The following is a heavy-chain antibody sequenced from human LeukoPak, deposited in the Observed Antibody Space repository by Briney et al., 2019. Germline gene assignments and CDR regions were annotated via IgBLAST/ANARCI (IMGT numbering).Heavy chain of an antibody. J-gene: IGHJ5*02. D-gene: IGHD1-14*01. V-gene: IGHV4-59*08. CDR3: ARLTARSWFDP. CDR2: ISYSGST. Sequence: PSETLSLTCTVSGGSIKRDYWSLIRPPPEKGLECIGYISYSGSTNSNPSPQSRVTISIDTSKKQFSLKLSSVTATDTAAYYCARLTARSWFDPWGQGTLVTVSS. CDR1: GGSIKRDY.